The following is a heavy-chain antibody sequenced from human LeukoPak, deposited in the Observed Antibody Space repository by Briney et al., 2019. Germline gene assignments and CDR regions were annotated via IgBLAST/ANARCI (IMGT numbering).Heavy chain of an antibody. CDR2: ISYDGSNK. J-gene: IGHJ4*02. CDR1: GFTLSSYA. V-gene: IGHV3-30-3*01. Sequence: GSLRLSCAASGFTLSSYAMHWVRQAPGKGLEWVAVISYDGSNKYYADSVKGRFTISRDNSKNTLYLQMNSLRAEDTAMYYCARAEGITMVRGVINYWGQETLVTVSS. D-gene: IGHD3-10*01. CDR3: ARAEGITMVRGVINY.